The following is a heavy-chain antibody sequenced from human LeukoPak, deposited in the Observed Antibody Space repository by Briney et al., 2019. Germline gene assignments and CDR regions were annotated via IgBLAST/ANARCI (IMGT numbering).Heavy chain of an antibody. CDR2: INDSGST. J-gene: IGHJ5*02. CDR3: ARGQGATVPQVGKNWFDP. D-gene: IGHD1-26*01. Sequence: SGTLSLTCAVSGGSISSSNWWSWVRQPPGKGLEWIGEINDSGSTNFNPSLKNRVIISVDTSKNQFSLRLFSVTAADTAVYYCARGQGATVPQVGKNWFDPWGQGTLVTVSS. V-gene: IGHV4-4*02. CDR1: GGSISSSNW.